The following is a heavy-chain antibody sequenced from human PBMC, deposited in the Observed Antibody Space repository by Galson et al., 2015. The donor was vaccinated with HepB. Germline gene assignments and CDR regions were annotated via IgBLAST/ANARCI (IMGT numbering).Heavy chain of an antibody. D-gene: IGHD2-2*01. J-gene: IGHJ4*02. V-gene: IGHV3-21*01. CDR1: GFTFSSYS. Sequence: SLRLSCAASGFTFSSYSMNWVRQAPGKGLEWVSSISSSSSYIYYADSVKGRFTISRDNAKNSLYLQMNSLRAEDTAVYYCASGYCSSTSRYLYYFDYWGQGTLVTVSS. CDR3: ASGYCSSTSRYLYYFDY. CDR2: ISSSSSYI.